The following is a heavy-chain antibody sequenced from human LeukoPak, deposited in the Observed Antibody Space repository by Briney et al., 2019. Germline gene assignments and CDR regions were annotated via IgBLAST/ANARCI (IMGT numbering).Heavy chain of an antibody. CDR2: ISSSGSYI. V-gene: IGHV3-21*01. J-gene: IGHJ4*02. CDR3: ARDNTVGYFDY. CDR1: RFTFSSYS. D-gene: IGHD4-17*01. Sequence: GGSLRLSCAASRFTFSSYSMNWVRQAPGKGLEWVSSISSSGSYIYYADSVKGRFTISRDNAKNSLYLQMNSLRAEDTAVYYCARDNTVGYFDYWGQGTLVTVSS.